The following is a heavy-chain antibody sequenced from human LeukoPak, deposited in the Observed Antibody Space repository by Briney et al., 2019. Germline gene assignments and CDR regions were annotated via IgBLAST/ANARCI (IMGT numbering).Heavy chain of an antibody. CDR3: APQVGD. CDR1: GFTFSDYW. V-gene: IGHV3-74*01. D-gene: IGHD2-15*01. J-gene: IGHJ4*02. CDR2: INTDGSIT. Sequence: GGSLRLSCAASGFTFSDYWIHWVRQAPGKGLVWVSRINTDGSITNYADSVKGRFTISRDNAKNSLYLQMNSLRAEDTAVYYCAPQVGDWGQGTLVTVSS.